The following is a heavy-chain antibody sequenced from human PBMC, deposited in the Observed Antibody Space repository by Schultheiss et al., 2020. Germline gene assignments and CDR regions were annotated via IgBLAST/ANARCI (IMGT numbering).Heavy chain of an antibody. V-gene: IGHV4-34*01. Sequence: SETLSLTCAVYGGSFSGYYWSWIRQPPGKGLEWIGEINHSGSTNYNPSLKSRVTISVDTSKNQFSLKLSSVTAADTAVYYCARQLGGVATFRYGMDVWGQGTTVNVYS. CDR1: GGSFSGYY. CDR3: ARQLGGVATFRYGMDV. D-gene: IGHD5-12*01. J-gene: IGHJ6*02. CDR2: INHSGST.